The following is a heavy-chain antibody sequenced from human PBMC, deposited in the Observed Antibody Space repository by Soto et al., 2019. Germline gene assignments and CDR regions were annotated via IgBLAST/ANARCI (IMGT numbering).Heavy chain of an antibody. Sequence: VQLVQSGAEVKKPGASVRVSCKASGYTFTSFGLSWVRQAPGQGPECMGWISPESDKATYAHKFQGRITMTTVTSTTTAYMDPRSLRSGVTAVYYCTRDLCFISPSTVTTAAYWGQGTIVSVS. D-gene: IGHD4-17*01. CDR2: ISPESDKA. CDR3: TRDLCFISPSTVTTAAY. J-gene: IGHJ4*02. V-gene: IGHV1-18*01. CDR1: GYTFTSFG.